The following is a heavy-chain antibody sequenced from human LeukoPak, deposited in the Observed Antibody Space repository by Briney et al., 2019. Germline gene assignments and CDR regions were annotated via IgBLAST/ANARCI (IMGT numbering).Heavy chain of an antibody. V-gene: IGHV3-48*03. CDR2: ISSSGSTI. Sequence: GGSLRLSCAASGFTFSSYEMNWVRQAPGKGLEWVSYISSSGSTIYYADSVKGRFTISRDNAKNSLYLQMNSLRAEDTAVYYCARDGPGIWFGELLPPVPFDYWGQGTLVTVSS. CDR1: GFTFSSYE. D-gene: IGHD3-10*01. CDR3: ARDGPGIWFGELLPPVPFDY. J-gene: IGHJ4*02.